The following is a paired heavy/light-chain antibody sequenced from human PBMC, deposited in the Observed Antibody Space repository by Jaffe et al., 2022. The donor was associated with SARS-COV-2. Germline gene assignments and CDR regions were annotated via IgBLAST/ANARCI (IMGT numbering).Heavy chain of an antibody. D-gene: IGHD2-21*02. V-gene: IGHV3-30*18. Sequence: QVQLVESGGGVVQPGRSLRLSCAASGFTFGSYGIHWVRQAPGKGLEWVAVISFDERTRFYADSVQGRFTISRDTSKKTVYLHMNSLRVDDTAVYYCAKDAHTVTAFDYWGQGTLVTVSS. CDR1: GFTFGSYG. CDR2: ISFDERTR. J-gene: IGHJ4*02. CDR3: AKDAHTVTAFDY.
Light chain of an antibody. Sequence: QSVLTQPPSVSAAPGQRVTISCSGSGSNIGTNSVSWYQQLPRTAPKLLIYDNNKRPSGIPDRFSGSKSDTSATLGITGLQTGDEADYYCGTWDNSLSVVVFGGGTKVTVL. CDR2: DNN. CDR1: GSNIGTNS. CDR3: GTWDNSLSVVV. V-gene: IGLV1-51*01. J-gene: IGLJ2*01.